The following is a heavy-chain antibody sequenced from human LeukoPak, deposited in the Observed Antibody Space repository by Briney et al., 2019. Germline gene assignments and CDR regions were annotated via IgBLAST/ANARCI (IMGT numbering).Heavy chain of an antibody. CDR2: IWYDGSNK. J-gene: IGHJ4*02. CDR1: GFTFNRYA. Sequence: GGSLRLSCAASGFTFNRYAMPWFRQAPGKGLEWVAFIWYDGSNKYYADSVKGRFTVSRDNSKNTLYLQMNSLRAEDTAVYYCAKDERGYYDSSGFFGAIDYWGQGSLVSVSS. D-gene: IGHD3-22*01. V-gene: IGHV3-30*02. CDR3: AKDERGYYDSSGFFGAIDY.